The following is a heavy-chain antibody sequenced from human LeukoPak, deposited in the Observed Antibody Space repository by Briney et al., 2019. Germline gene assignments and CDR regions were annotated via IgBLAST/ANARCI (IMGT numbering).Heavy chain of an antibody. CDR3: ARSPITITPER. Sequence: NPSETLSLTCTVSGGSISSSSYYWGWIRQPPGXGXXWIGSIYYRGSTYYNPSLKSRVTISVDTSKNQFSLKLSSVTAADTAMYYCARSPITITPERWGQGTLVTVSS. CDR2: IYYRGST. CDR1: GGSISSSSYY. D-gene: IGHD3-9*01. J-gene: IGHJ4*02. V-gene: IGHV4-39*01.